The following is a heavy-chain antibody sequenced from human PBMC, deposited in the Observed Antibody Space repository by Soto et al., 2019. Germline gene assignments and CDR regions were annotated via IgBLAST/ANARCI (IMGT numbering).Heavy chain of an antibody. J-gene: IGHJ5*02. CDR3: ASSTSGTYLLRS. CDR2: IRNKANSYTT. CDR1: GFTFSDYY. V-gene: IGHV3-72*01. Sequence: QPGGSLRLSCAASGFTFSDYYMDWVRRAPGKGLEWVGRIRNKANSYTTEYAASEKGRFTISRDDSKNSLYLQINSLRIEDTAVYYCASSTSGTYLLRSWGQGTLVTVSS. D-gene: IGHD1-26*01.